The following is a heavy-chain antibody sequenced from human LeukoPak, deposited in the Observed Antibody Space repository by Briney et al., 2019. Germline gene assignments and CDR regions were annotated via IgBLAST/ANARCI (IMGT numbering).Heavy chain of an antibody. Sequence: SETLSLTCTVSGGSISNYYWSWIRQPPGRGLEWIGFIYYSGSTNYNPSLKSRVTISVDTSKNQFSLKLSSVTAADTAVYYCARDRYYGSGSYYIQTPPDAFDIWGQGTMVTVSS. CDR2: IYYSGST. CDR1: GGSISNYY. J-gene: IGHJ3*02. CDR3: ARDRYYGSGSYYIQTPPDAFDI. V-gene: IGHV4-59*01. D-gene: IGHD3-10*01.